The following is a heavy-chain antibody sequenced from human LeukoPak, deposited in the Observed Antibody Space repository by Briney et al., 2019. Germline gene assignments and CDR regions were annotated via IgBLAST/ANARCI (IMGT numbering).Heavy chain of an antibody. V-gene: IGHV1-18*01. CDR3: ARVPSGGPIDY. CDR1: GYSFTSYG. CDR2: ISAYNGNT. Sequence: AAVKVSCKASGYSFTSYGISWVRQAPGQGLEWMGWISAYNGNTNYAQRLQGRVTMTTDTSTSTAYMELRSLTSDDTAVYCCARVPSGGPIDYWGQGTLVTDSS. J-gene: IGHJ4*02. D-gene: IGHD2-15*01.